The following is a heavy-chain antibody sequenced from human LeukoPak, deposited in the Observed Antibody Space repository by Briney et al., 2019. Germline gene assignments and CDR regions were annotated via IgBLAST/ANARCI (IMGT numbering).Heavy chain of an antibody. D-gene: IGHD6-13*01. CDR1: GFTFSTHW. J-gene: IGHJ3*02. V-gene: IGHV3-74*01. CDR2: MNGDGSST. Sequence: GGSLRLSCAASGFTFSTHWMHWVRQAPGKGLVWVSRMNGDGSSTKYADSVKGRFTISRDNAKNTLYLQMNSLRAEDTAVYYCARDGDSSSYSDAFDIWGQGTMVTVSS. CDR3: ARDGDSSSYSDAFDI.